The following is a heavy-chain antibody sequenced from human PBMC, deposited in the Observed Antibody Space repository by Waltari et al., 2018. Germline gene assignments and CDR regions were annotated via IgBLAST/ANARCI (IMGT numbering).Heavy chain of an antibody. CDR1: GFTFSSYA. Sequence: QVQLVESGGGVVQPGRSLRLSCAASGFTFSSYAMHWVRQAPGKGLELVAVISYDGSNKDYADSVKGRFTISRDNAKNSLYLQMNSLRAEDTAVYYCARDPIRSYWGQGTLVTVSS. CDR2: ISYDGSNK. CDR3: ARDPIRSY. J-gene: IGHJ4*02. V-gene: IGHV3-30-3*01.